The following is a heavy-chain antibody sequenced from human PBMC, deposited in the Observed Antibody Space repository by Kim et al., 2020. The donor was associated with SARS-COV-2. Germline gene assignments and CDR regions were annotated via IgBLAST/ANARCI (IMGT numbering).Heavy chain of an antibody. CDR3: ARGDIVVVPAPG. V-gene: IGHV3-23*01. J-gene: IGHJ4*02. Sequence: GGSLRLSCAASGFTFSNYAMSWVRQAPGKGLEWVSSISGSGGGTYYADSVKGRFTISRDSSKTSLYLQMNSLRAEDTAVYYCARGDIVVVPAPGWGQGTL. CDR1: GFTFSNYA. D-gene: IGHD2-2*01. CDR2: ISGSGGGT.